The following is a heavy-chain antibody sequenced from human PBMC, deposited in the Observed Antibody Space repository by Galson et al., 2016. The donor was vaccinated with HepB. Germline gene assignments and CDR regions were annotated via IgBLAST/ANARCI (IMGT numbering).Heavy chain of an antibody. V-gene: IGHV1-2*02. D-gene: IGHD1-7*01. Sequence: SVKVSCKASGYTFTGYHIHWVRQAPGQGLEWMGWIHPDNGGTTYSPKFRGRFTMTRDRSINTAYLELSRLRPDDTAVYFCAKFTQFKWNSLLHWGQGTPATVSA. CDR3: AKFTQFKWNSLLH. CDR1: GYTFTGYH. J-gene: IGHJ4*02. CDR2: IHPDNGGT.